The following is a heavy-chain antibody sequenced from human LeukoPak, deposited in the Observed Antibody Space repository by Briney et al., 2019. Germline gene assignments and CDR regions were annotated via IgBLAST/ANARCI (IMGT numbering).Heavy chain of an antibody. D-gene: IGHD6-19*01. CDR2: ISSSGSTI. CDR1: GFTFSDYY. CDR3: ARARAVAAPQDY. J-gene: IGHJ4*02. V-gene: IGHV3-11*01. Sequence: PGGSLRLSCAASGFTFSDYYMSWIRQAPGKGLEWVSYISSSGSTIYYADSVKGRFTISRDNAKNSLYLQMNSLRAGDTAVYYCARARAVAAPQDYWGQGTLVTVSS.